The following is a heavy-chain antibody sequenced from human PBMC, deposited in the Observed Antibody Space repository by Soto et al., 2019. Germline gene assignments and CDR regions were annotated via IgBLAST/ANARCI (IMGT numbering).Heavy chain of an antibody. Sequence: QVQLVQSGGEVKKPGASVKVSCKDSGYTFTNYGISWVRQAPGQGLEWMGWINVYNGNTKYAQKVQGRVTMTTDTSMSTAYMELRSLRSDDTAVYYCARGVGSGSYYNQYNWFDPWGQGTLVTVSS. J-gene: IGHJ5*02. D-gene: IGHD3-10*01. CDR2: INVYNGNT. CDR3: ARGVGSGSYYNQYNWFDP. V-gene: IGHV1-18*01. CDR1: GYTFTNYG.